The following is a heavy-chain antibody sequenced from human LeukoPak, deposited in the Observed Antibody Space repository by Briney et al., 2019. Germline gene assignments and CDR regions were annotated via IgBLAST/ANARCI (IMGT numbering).Heavy chain of an antibody. CDR1: GFTFSTCW. V-gene: IGHV3-7*01. J-gene: IGHJ4*02. CDR3: AKSLAAVNDPPDY. Sequence: GGSLRLSCAASGFTFSTCWMTWVRQAPGKGLVWVSNISNDGSERYYVDSVKGRFTISRDNAKSSLYLQMNSLRAEDTAVYYCAKSLAAVNDPPDYWGQGTLVTVSS. CDR2: ISNDGSER. D-gene: IGHD1-1*01.